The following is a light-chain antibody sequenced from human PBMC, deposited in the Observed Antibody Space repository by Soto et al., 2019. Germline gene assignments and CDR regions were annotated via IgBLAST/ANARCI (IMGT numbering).Light chain of an antibody. J-gene: IGLJ1*01. Sequence: QSALTQPPSVSGSPGQSVTISCTGTSSDVGGYHYVSWYQQHPGKAPKLMIYDVTKRPSGVPDRFSGSKSGNTASLTISGLQAEDEADYSCCSYAGSYTFVFGTGTKVTVL. CDR2: DVT. CDR1: SSDVGGYHY. CDR3: CSYAGSYTFV. V-gene: IGLV2-11*01.